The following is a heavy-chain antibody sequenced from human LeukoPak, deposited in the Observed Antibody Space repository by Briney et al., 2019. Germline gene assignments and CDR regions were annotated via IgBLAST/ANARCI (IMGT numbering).Heavy chain of an antibody. CDR1: GFTFSSYG. J-gene: IGHJ4*02. V-gene: IGHV3-30*18. Sequence: GGSLRLSCAASGFTFSSYGMHLVRQAPGKGLEWVAVISYDGSNKYYADSVKGRFTISRDNSKNTLYLQMNSLRAEDTAVYYCAKDPPKKTYSSSSEGDYWGQGTLVTVSS. CDR2: ISYDGSNK. D-gene: IGHD6-6*01. CDR3: AKDPPKKTYSSSSEGDY.